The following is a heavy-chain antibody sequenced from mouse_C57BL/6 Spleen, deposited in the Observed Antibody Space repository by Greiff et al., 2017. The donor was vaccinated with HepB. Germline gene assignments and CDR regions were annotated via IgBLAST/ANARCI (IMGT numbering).Heavy chain of an antibody. CDR1: GFTFSSYG. V-gene: IGHV5-6*01. CDR3: ARHYYYGSSYFDY. CDR2: ISSGGSYT. Sequence: EVHLVESGGDLLKPGGSLKLSCAASGFTFSSYGMSWVRQTPDKRLEWVATISSGGSYTYYPDSVKGRFTISRDNAKNTLYLQMSSLKSEDTAMYYCARHYYYGSSYFDYWGQGTTLTVSS. D-gene: IGHD1-1*01. J-gene: IGHJ2*01.